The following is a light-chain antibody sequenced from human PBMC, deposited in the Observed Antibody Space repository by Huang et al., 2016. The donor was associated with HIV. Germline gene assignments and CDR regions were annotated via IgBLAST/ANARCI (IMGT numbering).Light chain of an antibody. J-gene: IGKJ4*01. CDR3: QQYENLPLT. V-gene: IGKV1-33*01. Sequence: DIQMTQSPPSLSASVGDRVTITCPASQDINNYLNWYQQKPGKAPKLLIYDASNLETGVPSRFSGSGSGTDFTFTISSLQSEDSATYYCQQYENLPLTFGGGTRVEIK. CDR1: QDINNY. CDR2: DAS.